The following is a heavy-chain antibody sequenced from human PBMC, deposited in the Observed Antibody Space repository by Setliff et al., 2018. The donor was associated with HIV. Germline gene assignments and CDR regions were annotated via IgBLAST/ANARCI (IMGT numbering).Heavy chain of an antibody. V-gene: IGHV4-59*01. D-gene: IGHD5-12*01. CDR2: ISYTGGT. J-gene: IGHJ4*02. CDR1: GGSIRNDY. CDR3: ARGHEWLRN. Sequence: PSETLSLTCTVSGGSIRNDYWTWIRQSPEKGLEWIAYISYTGGTNYNPSLKSRVTLSLDASKNQISLKLRSVIAADTAMYYCARGHEWLRNWGQGTLVTVSS.